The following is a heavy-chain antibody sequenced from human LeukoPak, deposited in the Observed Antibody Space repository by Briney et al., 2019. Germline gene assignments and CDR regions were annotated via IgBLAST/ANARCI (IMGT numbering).Heavy chain of an antibody. Sequence: GGSLRLSCAASGFTFSNAWMSWVRQAPGKGLEWVSAISGSGGSTYYADSVKGRFTISRDNSKNTLYLQMNSLKAEDTAVYYCAKANEAGLYYYYYGMDVWGQGTTVTVSS. CDR1: GFTFSNAW. J-gene: IGHJ6*02. D-gene: IGHD6-19*01. V-gene: IGHV3-23*01. CDR3: AKANEAGLYYYYYGMDV. CDR2: ISGSGGST.